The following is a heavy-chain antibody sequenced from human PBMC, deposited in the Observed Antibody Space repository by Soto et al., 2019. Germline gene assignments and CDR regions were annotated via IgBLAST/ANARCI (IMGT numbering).Heavy chain of an antibody. J-gene: IGHJ6*02. CDR3: ARAQGVYGMDV. D-gene: IGHD3-16*01. Sequence: PSETLSLTCTVSGGSISSYYWSWIRQPPGKGLEWIGYIYYSGSTNYDPSLKSRVTTSVDTSKNQFSLKLSSVTAADTAVYYCARAQGVYGMDVWGQGTTVTVS. CDR1: GGSISSYY. CDR2: IYYSGST. V-gene: IGHV4-59*01.